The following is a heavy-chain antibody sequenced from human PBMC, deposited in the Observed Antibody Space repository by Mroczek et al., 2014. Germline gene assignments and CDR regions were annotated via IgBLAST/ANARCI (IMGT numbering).Heavy chain of an antibody. CDR3: ATPIAAAGRDYYYYGMDV. J-gene: IGHJ6*02. D-gene: IGHD6-13*01. V-gene: IGHV1-24*01. Sequence: LVESGAEVKKPGASVKVSCKVSGYTLTELSMHWVRQAPGKGLEWMGGFDPEDGETIYAQKFQGRVTMTEDTSTDTAYMELSSLRSEDTAVYYCATPIAAAGRDYYYYGMDVWGQGTTVTVSS. CDR1: GYTLTELS. CDR2: FDPEDGET.